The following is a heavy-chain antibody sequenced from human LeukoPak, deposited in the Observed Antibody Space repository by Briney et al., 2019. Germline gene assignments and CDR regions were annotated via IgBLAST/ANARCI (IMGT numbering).Heavy chain of an antibody. CDR3: AKDNDSSGLGRAFDI. CDR1: GFTFDDYA. V-gene: IGHV3-9*01. CDR2: ISWNSGSI. J-gene: IGHJ3*02. Sequence: PGGSLRLFCAASGFTFDDYAMHWVRQAPGKGLEWVSGISWNSGSIGYADSVKGRFTISRDNAKNSLYLQMNSLRAEDTALYYCAKDNDSSGLGRAFDIWGQGTMVTVSS. D-gene: IGHD3-22*01.